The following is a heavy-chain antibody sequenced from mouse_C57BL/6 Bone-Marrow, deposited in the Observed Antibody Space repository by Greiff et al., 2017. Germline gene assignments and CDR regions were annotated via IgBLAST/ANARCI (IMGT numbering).Heavy chain of an antibody. D-gene: IGHD1-1*01. Sequence: EVQLVESGGDLVKPGGSLKLSCAASGFTFSSYGMSWVRQTPDKRLEWVATISSGGSYTYYPDSVKGRFTISRDNAKNTLYLQISSLKSEDTAMYYCALITTVVAYYAMDYWGQGTSVTVSS. CDR3: ALITTVVAYYAMDY. CDR2: ISSGGSYT. V-gene: IGHV5-6*01. CDR1: GFTFSSYG. J-gene: IGHJ4*01.